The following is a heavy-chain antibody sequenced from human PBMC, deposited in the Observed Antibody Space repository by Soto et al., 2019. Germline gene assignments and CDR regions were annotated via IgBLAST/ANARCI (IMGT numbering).Heavy chain of an antibody. Sequence: EVQLVESGGGLVKPGGSLRLSCAASGFTFSSYSMNWVRQAPGKGLEWVSSISSSSSYIYYADSVKGRFTISRDNAKNPLYLQSNSLRAVDTAVYYCARDSYLRGIGLFDYWGQGTLVTVSS. D-gene: IGHD3-16*01. CDR2: ISSSSSYI. CDR3: ARDSYLRGIGLFDY. CDR1: GFTFSSYS. J-gene: IGHJ4*02. V-gene: IGHV3-21*01.